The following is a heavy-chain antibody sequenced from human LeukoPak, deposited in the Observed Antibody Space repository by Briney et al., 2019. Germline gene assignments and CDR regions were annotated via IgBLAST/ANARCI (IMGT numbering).Heavy chain of an antibody. D-gene: IGHD4-17*01. CDR3: ATLYGDYNWYFDL. CDR2: ISASGGGT. J-gene: IGHJ2*01. V-gene: IGHV3-23*01. CDR1: GLTLSRYV. Sequence: GGSLRLSCASSGLTLSRYVMGWVRQAPGKGLEWVSTISASGGGTFYAASVKGRFTVSRDNSKNTLFLQMNTLRAEDTAVYYCATLYGDYNWYFDLWGRGTLVTVSS.